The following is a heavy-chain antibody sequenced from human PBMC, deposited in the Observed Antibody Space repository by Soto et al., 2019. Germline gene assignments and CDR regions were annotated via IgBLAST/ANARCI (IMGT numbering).Heavy chain of an antibody. D-gene: IGHD2-21*02. CDR1: GFTFSRYT. J-gene: IGHJ4*02. CDR3: ARDGARDRGDKGFDY. CDR2: ITSTSTYI. V-gene: IGHV3-21*01. Sequence: LILSCADSGFTFSRYTMHWFRQAPVKGLECVSSITSTSTYIYYTDSLKGRFTISRDNAQNSLYLQMNNLGPGDTAVYYCARDGARDRGDKGFDYWGQGTVVTVSS.